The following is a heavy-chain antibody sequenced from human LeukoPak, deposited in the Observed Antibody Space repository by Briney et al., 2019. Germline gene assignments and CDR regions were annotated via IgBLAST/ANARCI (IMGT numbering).Heavy chain of an antibody. V-gene: IGHV4-59*01. CDR3: ARGGVATLPYYYYYMDV. CDR1: GGSISSDY. J-gene: IGHJ6*03. D-gene: IGHD1-26*01. CDR2: IYYSGST. Sequence: PSETLSLTCTVSGGSISSDYWSWVRQPPGKGLGWGGYIYYSGSTNYNPSLKRRVPISVDTSKIQFSLKLSSVTAADTAVYYCARGGVATLPYYYYYMDVWGKGTTVTVSS.